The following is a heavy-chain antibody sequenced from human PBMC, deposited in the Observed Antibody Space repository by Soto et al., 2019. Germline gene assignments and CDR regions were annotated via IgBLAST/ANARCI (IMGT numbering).Heavy chain of an antibody. CDR1: GGTFSSYA. J-gene: IGHJ4*02. Sequence: ASVKVSCKASGGTFSSYAISWVRQAPGQGLEWMGGIIPIFGTANYAQKFQGRVTITADESTSTAYMELSSLRSEDTAVYYCASGYSYGYLAAAGTHPFDYWGQGTLVTVSS. V-gene: IGHV1-69*13. CDR2: IIPIFGTA. D-gene: IGHD5-18*01. CDR3: ASGYSYGYLAAAGTHPFDY.